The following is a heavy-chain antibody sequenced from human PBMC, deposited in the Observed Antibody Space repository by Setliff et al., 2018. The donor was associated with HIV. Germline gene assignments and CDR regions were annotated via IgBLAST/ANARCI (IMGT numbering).Heavy chain of an antibody. J-gene: IGHJ3*02. V-gene: IGHV1-2*02. CDR1: GYSFTDYY. CDR2: INPNRGGT. CDR3: ARDRGVYCISSSCYSPVDAFDI. Sequence: GASVKVSCKASGYSFTDYYMHWVRQAPGQGLEWMGWINPNRGGTNYAQKFQGRVTMTRDTSITTAYMALSRVRSDDPAVSYCARDRGVYCISSSCYSPVDAFDIWGQGTMVTVSS. D-gene: IGHD2-2*01.